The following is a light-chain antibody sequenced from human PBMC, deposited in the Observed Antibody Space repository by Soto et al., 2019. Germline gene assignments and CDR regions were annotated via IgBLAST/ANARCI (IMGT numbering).Light chain of an antibody. Sequence: VLTQSPGTLSLSPGESATLSCRASQTVSITYLTWYQQKPGQAPRLLIFGASKRATGIPARFSGSGSGRAFTLTISGLLPEDFAVYYCQQYGSSPLISFGQGTRLEIK. J-gene: IGKJ5*01. CDR2: GAS. CDR3: QQYGSSPLIS. CDR1: QTVSITY. V-gene: IGKV3-20*01.